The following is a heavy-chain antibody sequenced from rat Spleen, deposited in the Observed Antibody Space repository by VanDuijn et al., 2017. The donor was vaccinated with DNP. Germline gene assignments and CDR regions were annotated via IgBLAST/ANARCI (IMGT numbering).Heavy chain of an antibody. CDR1: EFTFSNYY. J-gene: IGHJ2*01. CDR2: ISPGGGIT. CDR3: TPEYYNGYYHGHY. V-gene: IGHV5-25*01. Sequence: EVQLVESGGGLMQPGRSMKLSCTALEFTFSNYYMAWVRRAPTKGLEWVAAISPGGGITYYRDSVRGRFTIARDDAKNTLYLQMDSLRSEDTATYYFTPEYYNGYYHGHYGGQGVMLTVSS. D-gene: IGHD1-12*03.